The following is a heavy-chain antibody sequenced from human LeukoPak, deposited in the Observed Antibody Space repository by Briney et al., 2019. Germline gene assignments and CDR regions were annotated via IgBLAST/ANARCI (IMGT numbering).Heavy chain of an antibody. D-gene: IGHD6-19*01. CDR1: GGTFSSYA. Sequence: GASVKVSCKASGGTFSSYAISWVRQAPGQGLEWMGGIIPIFGTANYAQKFQGRVTITADESTSTAYMELSSLRSEDTAVYYCARYSDTVAGTLEGYWFDPWGQGTLVTVSS. V-gene: IGHV1-69*13. J-gene: IGHJ5*02. CDR2: IIPIFGTA. CDR3: ARYSDTVAGTLEGYWFDP.